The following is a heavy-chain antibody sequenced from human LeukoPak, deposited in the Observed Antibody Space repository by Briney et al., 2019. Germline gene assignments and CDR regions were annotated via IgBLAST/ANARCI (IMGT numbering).Heavy chain of an antibody. CDR3: ARLRERSLFDP. Sequence: PGVPLRLSCAPSGLTFKSYSMNWLRQAPGKGVEWVSYISSNSSTIYYADSVKGRFTISRDNAKNSLYLQMYSLRDEDTAVYYCARLRERSLFDPWGQGTLVSVSS. V-gene: IGHV3-48*02. CDR2: ISSNSSTI. J-gene: IGHJ5*02. D-gene: IGHD1-1*01. CDR1: GLTFKSYS.